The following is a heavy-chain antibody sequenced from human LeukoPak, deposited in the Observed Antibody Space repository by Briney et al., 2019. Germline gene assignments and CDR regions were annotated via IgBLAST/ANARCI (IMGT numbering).Heavy chain of an antibody. CDR2: ISGSGGST. D-gene: IGHD1-26*01. CDR1: GFTVSSNY. V-gene: IGHV3-23*01. Sequence: GGSLRLSCAASGFTVSSNYMSWVRQAPGKGLEWVSAISGSGGSTYYADSVKGRFTISRDNSKNTLYLQMNSLRAEDTVVYYCAKDGDHSGSSDYWGQGTLVTVSS. CDR3: AKDGDHSGSSDY. J-gene: IGHJ4*02.